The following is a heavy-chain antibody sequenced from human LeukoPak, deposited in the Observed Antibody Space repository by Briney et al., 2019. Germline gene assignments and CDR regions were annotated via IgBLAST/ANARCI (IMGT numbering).Heavy chain of an antibody. V-gene: IGHV4-34*01. Sequence: PSETLSLTCAVYGGSFSGYYWSWIRQPPGKGLEWIGEINHSGSTNYNPSLKSRVTISVDTSKNQFSLKLSSVTAADTAVYYCARGSRDYVAMYFDLWGRGTLVTVSS. CDR3: ARGSRDYVAMYFDL. D-gene: IGHD4-17*01. J-gene: IGHJ2*01. CDR2: INHSGST. CDR1: GGSFSGYY.